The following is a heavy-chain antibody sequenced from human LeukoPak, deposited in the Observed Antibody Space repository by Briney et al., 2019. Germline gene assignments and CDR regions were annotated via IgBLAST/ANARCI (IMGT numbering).Heavy chain of an antibody. CDR1: GGSFSGYY. J-gene: IGHJ5*02. V-gene: IGHV4-34*01. Sequence: PSETLSLTCAVYGGSFSGYYWSWIRQPPGKGLEWIGEINHSGSTNYIPSLKSRVTISLDTSKNQFSLKLSSVTAADTAVYYCARGQADFWSGYYKAHWFDPWGQGTLVTVSS. CDR3: ARGQADFWSGYYKAHWFDP. CDR2: INHSGST. D-gene: IGHD3-3*01.